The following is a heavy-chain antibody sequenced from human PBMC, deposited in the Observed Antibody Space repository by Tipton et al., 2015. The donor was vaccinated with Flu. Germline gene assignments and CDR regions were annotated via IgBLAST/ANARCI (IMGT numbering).Heavy chain of an antibody. V-gene: IGHV4-4*07. D-gene: IGHD3-10*01. Sequence: TLSLTCTVSGGSISSYYWSWIRQPAGKELEWIGRIYTSGSTNYNPSLKSRVTISVDTSKNQFSLKLSSVTAADTAVYFCARFGSGTFETHWGQGTLVTVSS. CDR3: ARFGSGTFETH. CDR1: GGSISSYY. J-gene: IGHJ4*02. CDR2: IYTSGST.